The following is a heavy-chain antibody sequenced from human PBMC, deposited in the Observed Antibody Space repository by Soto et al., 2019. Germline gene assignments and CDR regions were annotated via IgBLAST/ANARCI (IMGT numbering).Heavy chain of an antibody. V-gene: IGHV1-46*01. CDR1: GYTFTSYY. Sequence: ASVKVSCKASGYTFTSYYMHWVRQAPGQGLEWMGIINPSGGSTSYAQKFQGRVTMTRDTSTSTVYMELSSLRSEDTAVYYCARGSIISCQSCYYYYGIDVWGHWTTVTFSS. CDR2: INPSGGST. CDR3: ARGSIISCQSCYYYYGIDV. J-gene: IGHJ6*02. D-gene: IGHD2-2*01.